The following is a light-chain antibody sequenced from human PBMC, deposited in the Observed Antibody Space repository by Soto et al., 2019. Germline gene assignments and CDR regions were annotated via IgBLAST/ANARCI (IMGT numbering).Light chain of an antibody. V-gene: IGKV3-15*01. Sequence: IVMTQSPATLSVSPGERATLSCRASQSVSSNLAWYQQKPGQAPRLLIYGASTRATGIPARFSGSGSGTEFTLTISRLEPEDFAVYYCQQHETLITFGQGTRLEI. CDR1: QSVSSN. J-gene: IGKJ5*01. CDR3: QQHETLIT. CDR2: GAS.